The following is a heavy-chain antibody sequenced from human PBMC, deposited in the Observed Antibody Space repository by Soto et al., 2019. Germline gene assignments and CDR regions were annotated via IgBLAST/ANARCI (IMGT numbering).Heavy chain of an antibody. Sequence: APVKVSCKASGYTFTSYGISWVRQAPGQGLEWMGWIIAYNGNTNYAQKLQGRVTMTTDTSTSTAYMELRSLRSDDTAVYYCERFYCSSTSCRGWFETCGQGPLVAVS. CDR2: IIAYNGNT. CDR3: ERFYCSSTSCRGWFET. D-gene: IGHD2-2*01. V-gene: IGHV1-18*04. CDR1: GYTFTSYG. J-gene: IGHJ5*02.